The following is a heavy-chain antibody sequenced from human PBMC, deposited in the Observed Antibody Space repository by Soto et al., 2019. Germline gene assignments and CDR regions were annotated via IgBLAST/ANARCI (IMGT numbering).Heavy chain of an antibody. D-gene: IGHD3-10*01. V-gene: IGHV1-2*02. Sequence: QVQLVQSGAEVEKPGASVKVSCKTSGYFFTSCYIHWVRQAPGQGLEWMGWINPNNGGTNSAQKFQGRVTMTSDTSINTAYMEITSLRSDDTALYYCAREVTYGGGSFSLGLWGQGTLVTVSS. J-gene: IGHJ4*02. CDR1: GYFFTSCY. CDR3: AREVTYGGGSFSLGL. CDR2: INPNNGGT.